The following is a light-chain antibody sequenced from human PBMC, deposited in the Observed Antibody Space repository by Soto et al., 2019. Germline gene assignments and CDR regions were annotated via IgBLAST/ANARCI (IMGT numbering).Light chain of an antibody. V-gene: IGKV3-15*01. CDR3: QQYYDYPPLI. CDR1: RNINRK. J-gene: IGKJ4*01. CDR2: GAS. Sequence: EIVMTQSPATLSVSPGERATLSCRASRNINRKLAWYQQKPGQAPRLLISGASTRATGIPARFSGSGSGTELTITISSLQSEDFAVYYCQQYYDYPPLIFGGGTEVEIK.